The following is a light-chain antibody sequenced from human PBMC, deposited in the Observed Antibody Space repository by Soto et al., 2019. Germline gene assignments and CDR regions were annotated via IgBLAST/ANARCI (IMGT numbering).Light chain of an antibody. J-gene: IGKJ2*04. CDR3: MKALQTPSS. CDR1: QSLLHFNGYNY. CDR2: LGS. Sequence: DIVMTQSPLSLPVTPGEPASISCRSSQSLLHFNGYNYLDWYLQKPGQSPQLLIYLGSNRASGGPDRLSGSGSGPDFTLKISRVEAEDVGVYFCMKALQTPSSFGQGTKVDIK. V-gene: IGKV2-28*01.